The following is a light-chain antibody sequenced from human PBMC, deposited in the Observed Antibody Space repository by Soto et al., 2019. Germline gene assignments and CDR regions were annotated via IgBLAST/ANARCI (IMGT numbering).Light chain of an antibody. V-gene: IGKV3-20*01. CDR2: GVS. J-gene: IGKJ1*01. CDR3: QQYGSSPWT. CDR1: QSVSSTY. Sequence: EVVLTQSPGTLSLSPGERVTLSCRASQSVSSTYLAWYQQKPGQAPRLLIYGVSSRATGIPDRFSGSGSGTDFTLTISRLEPEDFAVYYCQQYGSSPWTF.